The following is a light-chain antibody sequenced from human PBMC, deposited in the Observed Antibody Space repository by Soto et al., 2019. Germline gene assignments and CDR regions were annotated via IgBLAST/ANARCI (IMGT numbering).Light chain of an antibody. J-gene: IGKJ5*01. CDR1: QSVSIH. Sequence: ETVMTQSPVTLSVSLGERATLSCRASQSVSIHLAWYQQKPGQAPRLLIYDTSTRATGIPARFSGSGSGTEFTLTISSLQSEDFAVYYCQQYSNWPPINFGQGTRLEI. V-gene: IGKV3-15*01. CDR3: QQYSNWPPIN. CDR2: DTS.